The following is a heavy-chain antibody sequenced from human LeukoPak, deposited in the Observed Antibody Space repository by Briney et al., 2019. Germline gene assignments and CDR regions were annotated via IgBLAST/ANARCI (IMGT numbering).Heavy chain of an antibody. CDR1: GGSISSSSYY. CDR3: ARHDKIFGVVIPPSFDY. J-gene: IGHJ4*02. V-gene: IGHV4-39*01. Sequence: PSETLSLTCTVSGGSISSSSYYWGWIRQPPGKGLEWIGSIYYSGSTYYNPSLKSRVTISVDTSKNQFSLKLSSVTAADTAVYYCARHDKIFGVVIPPSFDYWGQGTLVTVSS. CDR2: IYYSGST. D-gene: IGHD3-3*01.